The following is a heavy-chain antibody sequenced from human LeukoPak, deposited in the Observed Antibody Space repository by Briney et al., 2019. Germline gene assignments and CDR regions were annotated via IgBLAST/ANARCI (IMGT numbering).Heavy chain of an antibody. D-gene: IGHD3-22*01. CDR1: GFTFSSYG. CDR3: AKDQFSITMIVVVSPFDY. Sequence: PGGSLRLSCAASGFTFSSYGMHWVRQAPGKGLEWVAFIRNDGSNKYYADSVKSRFTISRDNSKNTLYLQMNSLRAEDTAVYYCAKDQFSITMIVVVSPFDYWGQGTLVTVSS. V-gene: IGHV3-30*02. CDR2: IRNDGSNK. J-gene: IGHJ4*02.